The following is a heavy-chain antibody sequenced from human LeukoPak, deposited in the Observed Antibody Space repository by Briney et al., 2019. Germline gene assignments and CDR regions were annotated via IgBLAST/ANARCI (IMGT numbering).Heavy chain of an antibody. CDR3: ARNYVWGSSQWFDP. V-gene: IGHV4-39*07. D-gene: IGHD3-16*01. CDR2: IYYSGST. CDR1: GGSISSSSYY. J-gene: IGHJ5*02. Sequence: SETLSLTCTVSGGSISSSSYYWGWIRQPPGKGLEWIGNIYYSGSTYYNPSLKSRVTISVDTSKNQFSLKLSSVTAADTAVYYCARNYVWGSSQWFDPWGQGTLVTVSS.